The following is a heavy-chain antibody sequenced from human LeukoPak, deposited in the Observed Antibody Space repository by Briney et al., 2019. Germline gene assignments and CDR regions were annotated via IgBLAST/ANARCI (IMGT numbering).Heavy chain of an antibody. V-gene: IGHV3-7*04. J-gene: IGHJ4*02. CDR2: IKQDGSEE. CDR3: TRDRPGSSGM. Sequence: GGSLSLSCEISVFTIANYWMSWVRQAPGKGLEWVANIKQDGSEENYVDSVNGRFTISRDNAKNSVYLQMNSLRVEDTAVYYCTRDRPGSSGMRGQAIPLSVSS. D-gene: IGHD3-10*01. CDR1: VFTIANYW.